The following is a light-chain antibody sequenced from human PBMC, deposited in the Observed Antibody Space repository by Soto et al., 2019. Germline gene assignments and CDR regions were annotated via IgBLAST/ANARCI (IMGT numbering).Light chain of an antibody. V-gene: IGKV3-20*01. CDR2: GAS. CDR1: QSVSSSY. CDR3: QQYGSSPDT. Sequence: EIVLTQSPGTLSLSPGERATLSCRASQSVSSSYLAWYQQKPGQAPRLLIDGASSRAAGIPDRFSGSGSGTDFTLTISSLESEDIAVYYCQQYGSSPDTFGRGTKVEIK. J-gene: IGKJ1*01.